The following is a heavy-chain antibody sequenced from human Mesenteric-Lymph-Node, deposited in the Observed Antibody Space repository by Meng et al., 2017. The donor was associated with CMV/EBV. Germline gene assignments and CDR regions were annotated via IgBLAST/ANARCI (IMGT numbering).Heavy chain of an antibody. D-gene: IGHD5-18*01. CDR1: GGTFSSYT. Sequence: SVKVSCKASGGTFSSYTISWVRQAPGQGLEWMGRIIPILGIANYAQKFQGRVTMTADKSTGTAYMELSSLRSEDTAVYYCARDLQLWTYNWFDPWGQGTLVTVSS. J-gene: IGHJ5*02. CDR2: IIPILGIA. V-gene: IGHV1-69*02. CDR3: ARDLQLWTYNWFDP.